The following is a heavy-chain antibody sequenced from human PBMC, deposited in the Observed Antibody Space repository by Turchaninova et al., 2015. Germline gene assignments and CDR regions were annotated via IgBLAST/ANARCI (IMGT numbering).Heavy chain of an antibody. CDR3: TRVYQASWGSDACDF. CDR2: IRNKANGYTT. J-gene: IGHJ3*01. D-gene: IGHD7-27*01. CDR1: GFKFRHDE. Sequence: VQXVGSXXGLXXXGGXXGPSCSASGFKFRHDERDWARQAPVKGLEWVRRIRNKANGYTTEYAASVKGRFIISRDDLKNSLYLQMNGLNNEDTAVYYCTRVYQASWGSDACDFWGQGTMVTVSS. V-gene: IGHV3-72*01.